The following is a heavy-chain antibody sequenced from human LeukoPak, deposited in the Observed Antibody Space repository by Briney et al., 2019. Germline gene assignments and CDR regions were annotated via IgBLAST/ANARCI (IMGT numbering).Heavy chain of an antibody. D-gene: IGHD2-2*01. CDR1: GFTFSSYA. Sequence: PGGSLRLSCAASGFTFSSYAVSWVRQAPGRGLEWVSAISGSGGSTYYADPVKGRFTISRDNSKNTLYLQMNSLRAEDTAVYYCAKDRPGRYCRSTRCYSDYWGQGTLVTVSS. V-gene: IGHV3-23*01. CDR3: AKDRPGRYCRSTRCYSDY. CDR2: ISGSGGST. J-gene: IGHJ4*02.